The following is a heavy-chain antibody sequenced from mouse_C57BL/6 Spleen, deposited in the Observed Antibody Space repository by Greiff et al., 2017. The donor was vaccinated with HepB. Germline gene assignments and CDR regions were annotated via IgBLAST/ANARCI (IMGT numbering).Heavy chain of an antibody. J-gene: IGHJ1*03. D-gene: IGHD1-1*01. CDR2: IDPSDSET. V-gene: IGHV1-52*01. Sequence: QVHVKQPGAELVRPGSSVKLSCKASGYTFTSYWMHWVKQRPIQGLEWIGNIDPSDSETHYNQKFKDKATLTVDKSSSTAYMQLSSLTSEDSAVYYCARRDGSRGYFDVWGTGTTVTVSS. CDR3: ARRDGSRGYFDV. CDR1: GYTFTSYW.